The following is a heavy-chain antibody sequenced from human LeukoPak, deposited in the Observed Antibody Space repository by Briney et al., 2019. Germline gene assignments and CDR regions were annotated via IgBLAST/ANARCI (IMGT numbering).Heavy chain of an antibody. CDR3: ARMIVGATRDAFDI. CDR1: GYTFTSYA. D-gene: IGHD1-26*01. CDR2: IIPIFGTA. V-gene: IGHV1-69*13. J-gene: IGHJ3*02. Sequence: ASVKVSCKASGYTFTSYAISWVRQAPGQGLEWMGGIIPIFGTANYAQKFQGRVTITADESTSTAYMELSSLRSEDTAVYYCARMIVGATRDAFDIWGQGTMVTVSS.